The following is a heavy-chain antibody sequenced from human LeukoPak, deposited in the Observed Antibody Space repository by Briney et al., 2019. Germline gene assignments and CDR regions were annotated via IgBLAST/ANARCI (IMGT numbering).Heavy chain of an antibody. CDR3: ASARGRIAAAGGDY. D-gene: IGHD6-13*01. V-gene: IGHV3-21*01. CDR2: ISSSSSYI. Sequence: ETLSPTCTVSGGSISSSSYYWGWIRQPPGKGLEWVSSISSSSSYIYYADSVKGRFTISRDNAKNSLYLQMNSLRAEGTAVYYCASARGRIAAAGGDYWGQGTLVTVSS. CDR1: GGSISSSS. J-gene: IGHJ4*02.